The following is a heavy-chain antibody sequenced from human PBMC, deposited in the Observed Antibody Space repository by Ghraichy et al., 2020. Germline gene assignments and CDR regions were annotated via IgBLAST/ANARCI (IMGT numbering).Heavy chain of an antibody. J-gene: IGHJ4*02. D-gene: IGHD1-26*01. CDR3: AKVGGVGATGRGFDY. CDR1: GFTFSSYA. CDR2: ISGCGGST. Sequence: GGSLRLSCAASGFTFSSYAMSWVRQAPGKGLEWVSAISGCGGSTYYAGSVKGRFTISRDNSKNTLYLQMNSLRAEDTAVYYCAKVGGVGATGRGFDYWGQGTLVTVAS. V-gene: IGHV3-23*01.